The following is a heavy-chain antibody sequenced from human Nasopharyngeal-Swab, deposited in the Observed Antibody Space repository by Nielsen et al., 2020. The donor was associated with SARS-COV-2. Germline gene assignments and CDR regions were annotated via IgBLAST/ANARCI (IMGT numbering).Heavy chain of an antibody. D-gene: IGHD2-15*01. V-gene: IGHV3-9*01. CDR3: AKVVAAHYYYYGMDV. CDR2: ISWNSGSI. Sequence: VRRCPGKGLEWVSGISWNSGSIGYADSVKGRFTISRDNAKNSLYLQMNSLRAEDTALYYCAKVVAAHYYYYGMDVWGQGTTVTVSS. J-gene: IGHJ6*02.